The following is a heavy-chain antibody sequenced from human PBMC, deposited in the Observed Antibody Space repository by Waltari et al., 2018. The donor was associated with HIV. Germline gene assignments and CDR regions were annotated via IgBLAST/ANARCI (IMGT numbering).Heavy chain of an antibody. Sequence: QVQLQESGPGLVKPSQTLSLTCTVSGGSISSGGYYWSWIRQHPGKGLEWIGYIYYSGSTYYNPSLKSRITISVDTSKNQFSLKLSSVTAADTAGYYCARAPTISGLLSDYYYAMDVWGQGTTVTVSS. V-gene: IGHV4-31*03. CDR2: IYYSGST. CDR3: ARAPTISGLLSDYYYAMDV. CDR1: GGSISSGGYY. J-gene: IGHJ6*02. D-gene: IGHD3-22*01.